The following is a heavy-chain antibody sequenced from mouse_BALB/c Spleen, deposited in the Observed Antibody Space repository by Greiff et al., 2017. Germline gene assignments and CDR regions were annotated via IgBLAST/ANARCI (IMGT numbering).Heavy chain of an antibody. J-gene: IGHJ3*01. CDR1: GYSITSDYA. Sequence: VQLQQSGPGLVKPSQSLSLTCTVTGYSITSDYAWNWIRQFPGNKLEWMGYISYSGSTSYNPSLKSRISITRDTSKNQFFLQLNSVTTEDTATYYCARGLRRWFAYWGQGTLVTVSA. CDR3: ARGLRRWFAY. CDR2: ISYSGST. D-gene: IGHD2-2*01. V-gene: IGHV3-2*02.